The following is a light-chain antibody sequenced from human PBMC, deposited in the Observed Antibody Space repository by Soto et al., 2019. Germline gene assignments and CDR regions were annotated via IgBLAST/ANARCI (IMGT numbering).Light chain of an antibody. CDR1: QSITTNY. V-gene: IGKV3-20*01. CDR3: QQYGPSII. CDR2: DAT. J-gene: IGKJ5*01. Sequence: ESVLTQSPGTLSLSPGERATLSCRAGQSITTNYLAWYQQRFGQAPRLLIYDATNRATGIPDRFSGSGSGTYFTLTISSLEPEAVAEYYCQQYGPSIIFGQGTRLEI.